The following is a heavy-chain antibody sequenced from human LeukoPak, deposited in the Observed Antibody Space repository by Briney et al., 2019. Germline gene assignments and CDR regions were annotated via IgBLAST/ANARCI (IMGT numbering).Heavy chain of an antibody. Sequence: GASVKVSCKASGYTFTSYYMHWVRQAPGQGLEWMGIINPSGGSTSYAQKFQGRVTMTRDTSTSTVYMELSSLRSEDTAVYYCAGVYWRTSYVPADYFDYWGQGTLVTVSS. J-gene: IGHJ4*02. D-gene: IGHD2-2*01. V-gene: IGHV1-46*01. CDR2: INPSGGST. CDR3: AGVYWRTSYVPADYFDY. CDR1: GYTFTSYY.